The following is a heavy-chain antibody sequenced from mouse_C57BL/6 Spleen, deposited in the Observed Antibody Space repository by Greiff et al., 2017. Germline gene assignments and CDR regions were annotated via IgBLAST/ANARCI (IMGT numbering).Heavy chain of an antibody. CDR2: IDPSDSYT. J-gene: IGHJ1*03. CDR3: ARSVYPGYFDV. V-gene: IGHV1-69*01. Sequence: VQLQQPGAELVMPGASVKLSCKASGYTFTSYWMHWVKQRPGQGLEWIGEIDPSDSYTNYNQKFKGKSTLTVDKSSSTAYMQLSSLTSEDSAVYYCARSVYPGYFDVWGTGTTVTVSS. CDR1: GYTFTSYW. D-gene: IGHD1-1*01.